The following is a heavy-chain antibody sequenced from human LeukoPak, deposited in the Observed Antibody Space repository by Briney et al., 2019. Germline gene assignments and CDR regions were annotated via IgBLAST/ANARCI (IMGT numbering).Heavy chain of an antibody. CDR1: GGSFSGYY. Sequence: SETLSLTCAVYGGSFSGYYWSWIRQPPGKGLEWIGEINHSGSTNYNPSLKSRVTISVDTSKSQFSLKLSSVTAADTAVYYCARGRPASYYFDYWGQGTLVTVSS. CDR3: ARGRPASYYFDY. D-gene: IGHD6-6*01. V-gene: IGHV4-34*01. J-gene: IGHJ4*02. CDR2: INHSGST.